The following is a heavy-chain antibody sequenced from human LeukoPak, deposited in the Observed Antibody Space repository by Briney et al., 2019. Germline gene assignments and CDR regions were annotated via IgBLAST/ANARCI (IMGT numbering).Heavy chain of an antibody. CDR2: ISSSSTHI. J-gene: IGHJ4*02. Sequence: PGGSLRLSCAASGFTFSSYSMSWVRQAPGKGLEWVSSISSSSTHIYYTDSVRGRFTISRDNAKNSLYLQMNSLRAEDTAVYYCARILWAEMISGRGPTDPQGKLLDYWGQGTLATVSS. CDR1: GFTFSSYS. CDR3: ARILWAEMISGRGPTDPQGKLLDY. D-gene: IGHD3/OR15-3a*01. V-gene: IGHV3-21*01.